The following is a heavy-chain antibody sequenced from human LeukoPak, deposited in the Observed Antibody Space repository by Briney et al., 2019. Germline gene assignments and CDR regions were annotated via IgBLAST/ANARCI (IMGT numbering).Heavy chain of an antibody. CDR2: IHYSGSA. CDR1: GGSITNYY. Sequence: SETLSLTCTVSGGSITNYYWSWIRQPPGKGLEWIAYIHYSGSANYNPSLKSRVTISLDTSKNQLSLKLSSVTAADTAVYYCARGRITMVRGVIGGDYFDYWGQGTLVTVSS. J-gene: IGHJ4*02. D-gene: IGHD3-10*01. V-gene: IGHV4-59*08. CDR3: ARGRITMVRGVIGGDYFDY.